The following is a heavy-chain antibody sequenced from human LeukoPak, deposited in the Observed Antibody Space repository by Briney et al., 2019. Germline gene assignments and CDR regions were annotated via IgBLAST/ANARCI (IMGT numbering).Heavy chain of an antibody. Sequence: SETLSLTCTVSGGSISSSSYYWGWIRQPPGKGLEWIGSIYYSGSTYYNPSLKSRVTISVDTSKNQFSLKLSSVTAADTAVYYCASRSQGPETRTHYYYYMDVWGKGTTVTVSS. CDR1: GGSISSSSYY. D-gene: IGHD1-14*01. CDR3: ASRSQGPETRTHYYYYMDV. V-gene: IGHV4-39*07. J-gene: IGHJ6*03. CDR2: IYYSGST.